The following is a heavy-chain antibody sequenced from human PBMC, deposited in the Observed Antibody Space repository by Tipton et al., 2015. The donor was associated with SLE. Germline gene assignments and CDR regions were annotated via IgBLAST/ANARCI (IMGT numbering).Heavy chain of an antibody. J-gene: IGHJ3*02. V-gene: IGHV3-23*01. Sequence: SLRLSCAASGFTFSSFAMNWVRQAPGKGLEWVSTVSTNGLGTYYLGSVKGRFSISRDNAKNSLYLQMNSLRDEDTAVYYCARDLGTDYNAFDIWGQGTMVTVSS. CDR1: GFTFSSFA. D-gene: IGHD4-11*01. CDR2: VSTNGLGT. CDR3: ARDLGTDYNAFDI.